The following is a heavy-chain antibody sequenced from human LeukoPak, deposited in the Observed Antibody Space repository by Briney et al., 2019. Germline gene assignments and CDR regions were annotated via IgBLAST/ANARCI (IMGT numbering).Heavy chain of an antibody. CDR2: ISGSGGST. CDR3: AKDMKAWFGESERSDDAFDI. V-gene: IGHV3-23*01. CDR1: GFTFSSYG. D-gene: IGHD3-10*01. Sequence: PGGSLRLSCAASGFTFSSYGMSWVRQAPEKGLEWVSGISGSGGSTYYADSVKGRFTISRDNFKDTLYLQMNSLRAEDTAVYYCAKDMKAWFGESERSDDAFDIWGQGTMVTVSS. J-gene: IGHJ3*02.